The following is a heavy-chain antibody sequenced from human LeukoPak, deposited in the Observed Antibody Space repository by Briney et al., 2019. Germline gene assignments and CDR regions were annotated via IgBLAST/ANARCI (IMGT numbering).Heavy chain of an antibody. V-gene: IGHV4-34*01. D-gene: IGHD3-10*01. CDR2: INHSGST. CDR3: ARWNYYGSGSKNYYYYYMDV. Sequence: SETLSLTCAVYGGSFSGYYWSWIRQPPGKGLEWIGEINHSGSTNYNPSLKSRVTISVDTSKNQFSLKLSSVTAADTAVYYCARWNYYGSGSKNYYYYYMDVWGKGATVTISS. CDR1: GGSFSGYY. J-gene: IGHJ6*03.